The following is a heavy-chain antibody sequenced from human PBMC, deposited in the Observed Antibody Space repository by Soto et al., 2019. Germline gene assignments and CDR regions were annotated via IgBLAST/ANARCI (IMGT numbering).Heavy chain of an antibody. J-gene: IGHJ4*02. CDR1: GYTFTDYY. Sequence: GASVKVSCKASGYTFTDYYMHWVRQAPGQGLEWMGWMNPNSGNTGYAQKFQGRVTMTRNTSISTAYMELSSLRSEDTAVYYCARSIVVVTALDYWGQGTLVTVSS. D-gene: IGHD2-21*02. CDR2: MNPNSGNT. CDR3: ARSIVVVTALDY. V-gene: IGHV1-8*02.